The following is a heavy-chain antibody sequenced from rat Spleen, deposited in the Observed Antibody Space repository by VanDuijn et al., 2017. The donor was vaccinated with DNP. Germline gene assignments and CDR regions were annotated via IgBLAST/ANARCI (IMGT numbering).Heavy chain of an antibody. V-gene: IGHV5S10*01. Sequence: EVQLVESGGGLVQPGRSLKISCTASGLTFSDYSMAWVRQAPKKGLEWVATIIYDGSGAYYGDSVTGRFTISRDNAENTLYLQMDSLRSEDTATYYCATHQYYGYRRDYFDYWGQGVMVTVSS. CDR2: IIYDGSGA. J-gene: IGHJ2*01. CDR1: GLTFSDYS. CDR3: ATHQYYGYRRDYFDY. D-gene: IGHD1-6*01.